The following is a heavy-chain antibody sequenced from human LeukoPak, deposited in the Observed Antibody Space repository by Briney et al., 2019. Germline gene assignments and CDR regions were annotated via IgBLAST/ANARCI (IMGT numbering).Heavy chain of an antibody. V-gene: IGHV4-4*07. J-gene: IGHJ4*02. CDR3: AREDYNFL. CDR1: GGSISSYY. D-gene: IGHD3-3*01. Sequence: SETLSLTCTVSGGSISSYYWSWIRQPAGKGLEWIGRIYTTGFTNYHPSLKSRVTVSIDTSKNQFYLKLTSVTAADTAVYYCAREDYNFLWGRGTLVTVSS. CDR2: IYTTGFT.